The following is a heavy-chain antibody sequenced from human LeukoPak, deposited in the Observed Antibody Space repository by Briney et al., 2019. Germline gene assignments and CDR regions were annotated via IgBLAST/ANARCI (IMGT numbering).Heavy chain of an antibody. Sequence: GGSLRLSCAASGFSFSGHWMHWARQLPGKGLVWVSRISPTGSTTSYADSVKGRFTVSRDNSKKTVYLQMNSLRVEDTAVYYCAKDSKVRGVINGFDYWGQGSLVTVSS. CDR1: GFSFSGHW. V-gene: IGHV3-74*01. CDR2: ISPTGSTT. CDR3: AKDSKVRGVINGFDY. J-gene: IGHJ4*02. D-gene: IGHD3-10*01.